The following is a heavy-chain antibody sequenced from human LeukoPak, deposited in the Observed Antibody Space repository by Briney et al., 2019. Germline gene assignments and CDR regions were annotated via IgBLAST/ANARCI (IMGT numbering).Heavy chain of an antibody. CDR1: GFTFSSYD. V-gene: IGHV3-13*01. CDR3: ARGAFRLAVDTAMLLRNNWFDP. CDR2: IGTAGDT. J-gene: IGHJ5*02. Sequence: PGGSLRLSCAASGFTFSSYDMHWVRQATGKGLEWVSAIGTAGDTYYPGSVKGRFTISRENAKNSLYLQMNSLRAGDTAVYYCARGAFRLAVDTAMLLRNNWFDPWGQGTLVTVSS. D-gene: IGHD5-18*01.